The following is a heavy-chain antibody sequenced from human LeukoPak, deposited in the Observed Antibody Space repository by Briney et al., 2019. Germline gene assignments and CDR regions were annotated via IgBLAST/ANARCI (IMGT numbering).Heavy chain of an antibody. J-gene: IGHJ4*02. D-gene: IGHD1-26*01. CDR1: GGSILTTNW. V-gene: IGHV4-4*02. Sequence: TSGTLSLTCAVSGGSILTTNWWSWVRPPPGKGLEWIGEVHLSGASNYNPSLKSRVNMSIDKSKNQLSLELTSVTAADTAIYYCTRESGTFSPFGFWGQGTLVTVSS. CDR2: VHLSGAS. CDR3: TRESGTFSPFGF.